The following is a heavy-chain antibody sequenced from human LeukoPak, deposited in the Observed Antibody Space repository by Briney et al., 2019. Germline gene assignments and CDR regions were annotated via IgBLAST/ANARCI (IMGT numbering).Heavy chain of an antibody. V-gene: IGHV3-30*02. Sequence: PGGSLRLSCVASGFPFSNHGMHWVRQAPGKGLEWVASIWDDGSDNYSADSVGGRFTISRDNSRNTLFLQMNSLRPEDTAIFYCAKDSDIAVAGSDDALDVWGQGTMVTVSS. CDR1: GFPFSNHG. CDR2: IWDDGSDN. J-gene: IGHJ3*01. CDR3: AKDSDIAVAGSDDALDV. D-gene: IGHD6-19*01.